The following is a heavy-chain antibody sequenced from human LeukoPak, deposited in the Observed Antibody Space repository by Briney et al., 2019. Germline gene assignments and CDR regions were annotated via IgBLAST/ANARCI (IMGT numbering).Heavy chain of an antibody. Sequence: SETLSLTRAVYGGSFSGYYWSWIRQPPGKGLEWIGEINHSGSTNYNPSLKSRVTISVDTSKNQFSLKLSSVTAADTAVYYCASLSIFGVVIPQGYWGQGTLVTVSS. CDR2: INHSGST. V-gene: IGHV4-34*01. CDR1: GGSFSGYY. J-gene: IGHJ4*02. CDR3: ASLSIFGVVIPQGY. D-gene: IGHD3-3*01.